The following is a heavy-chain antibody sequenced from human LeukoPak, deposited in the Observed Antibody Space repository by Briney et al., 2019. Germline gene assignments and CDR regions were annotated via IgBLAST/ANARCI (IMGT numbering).Heavy chain of an antibody. J-gene: IGHJ6*03. V-gene: IGHV1-69*05. CDR2: IIPIFGTA. D-gene: IGHD3-16*02. CDR3: ARADDYVWGSYRLMSHYYYYMDV. Sequence: SVKVSCKASGGTFSSYAISWVRQAPGQGLEWMGGIIPIFGTANYAQKFQGRVTITTDESTSTAYMELSSLRSEDTAVYYCARADDYVWGSYRLMSHYYYYMDVWGRGTTVTVSS. CDR1: GGTFSSYA.